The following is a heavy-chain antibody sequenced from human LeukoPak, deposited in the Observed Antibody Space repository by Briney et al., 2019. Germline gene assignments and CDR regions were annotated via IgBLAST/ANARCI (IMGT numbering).Heavy chain of an antibody. Sequence: SGTLSLTCAVSGGSITSSNWWTWVRQPPGKGLEWIEEIYYSGSTNYNPSLKSRVTISMDKSKNQFSLELTSVTAADTAVYYCAREYGSSHGFDPWGQGTLVTVSS. CDR2: IYYSGST. D-gene: IGHD6-13*01. V-gene: IGHV4-4*02. CDR3: AREYGSSHGFDP. CDR1: GGSITSSNW. J-gene: IGHJ5*02.